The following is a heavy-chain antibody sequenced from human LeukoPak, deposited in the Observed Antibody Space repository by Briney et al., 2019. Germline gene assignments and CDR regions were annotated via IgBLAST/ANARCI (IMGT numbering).Heavy chain of an antibody. CDR1: GGSISSYY. J-gene: IGHJ4*02. CDR3: ARQGVATAIDY. Sequence: PSETLSLTCTVSGGSISSYYWSWIRQPAGEGLEWIGRIYASGNTNYNPSLKSRVTMSVDTSKNLFALKLSSVTAADTAVYYCARQGVATAIDYWGQGTLVTVSS. CDR2: IYASGNT. D-gene: IGHD2-21*02. V-gene: IGHV4-4*07.